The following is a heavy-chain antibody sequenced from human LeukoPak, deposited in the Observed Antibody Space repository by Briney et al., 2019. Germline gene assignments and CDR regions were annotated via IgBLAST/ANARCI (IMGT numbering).Heavy chain of an antibody. CDR2: IYPGDSDT. Sequence: GESLKISCKGSGYSFTNYWIGWVRQMPGKGLEWMGIIYPGDSDTRYSPSFQGQVTISVDKSISTAYLQWSSLKASDTAMYYCARHRVVTRHWYFDLWGRGTLVTVSS. J-gene: IGHJ2*01. D-gene: IGHD4-23*01. CDR3: ARHRVVTRHWYFDL. CDR1: GYSFTNYW. V-gene: IGHV5-51*01.